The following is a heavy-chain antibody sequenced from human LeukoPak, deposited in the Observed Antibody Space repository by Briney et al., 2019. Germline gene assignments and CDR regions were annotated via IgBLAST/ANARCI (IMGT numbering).Heavy chain of an antibody. J-gene: IGHJ4*02. D-gene: IGHD6-19*01. CDR2: IYYSGST. V-gene: IGHV4-39*01. CDR3: AVHSSGWYDWAG. Sequence: PSETLSLTCTVSGGSISSSSYYWGWIRQPPGKGLEWIGSIYYSGSTYYNPSLKSRVTISVDTSKNQFSLKLSSVTAADTAVYYCAVHSSGWYDWAGWGQGTLVTVSS. CDR1: GGSISSSSYY.